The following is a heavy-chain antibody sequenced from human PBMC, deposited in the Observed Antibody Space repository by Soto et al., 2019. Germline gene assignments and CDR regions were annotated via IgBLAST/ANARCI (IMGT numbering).Heavy chain of an antibody. D-gene: IGHD4-17*01. Sequence: SETLSHTCTVSGVSISSGGYYLSWIRQHPGKGLEWIGYIYYSGSTYYNPSLKSRVTISVDTSKNQFSLKLSSVTAADTAVYYCARDSRDYGGNSGIDYWGQGTLVTVSS. CDR1: GVSISSGGYY. V-gene: IGHV4-31*02. CDR3: ARDSRDYGGNSGIDY. CDR2: IYYSGST. J-gene: IGHJ4*02.